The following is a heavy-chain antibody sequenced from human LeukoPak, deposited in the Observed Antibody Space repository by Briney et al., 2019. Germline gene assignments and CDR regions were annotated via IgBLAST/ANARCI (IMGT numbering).Heavy chain of an antibody. Sequence: SETLSLTCTVSGGSISSYYWSWIRQPPGKGLEWIGYIYYSGSTSYNPSLKSRVTISVDTSKKQFSLKLSSVTAADTAVYYCARELSYGDYVFDYRGQGTLVTVSS. CDR2: IYYSGST. D-gene: IGHD4-17*01. V-gene: IGHV4-59*12. CDR1: GGSISSYY. CDR3: ARELSYGDYVFDY. J-gene: IGHJ4*02.